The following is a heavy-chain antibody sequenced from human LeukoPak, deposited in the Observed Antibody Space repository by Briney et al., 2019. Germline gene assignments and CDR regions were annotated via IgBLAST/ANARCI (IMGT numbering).Heavy chain of an antibody. Sequence: GGSLRLSCVGSGFTFSSYWMTWVREAPGKGLEWVANIKEDGSEKYSVDSVRGRFTSSRDNAKNLLYLQMSSLRAEDTAVYYCARARIDYWGQGTLVTVSS. CDR3: ARARIDY. V-gene: IGHV3-7*04. CDR2: IKEDGSEK. CDR1: GFTFSSYW. D-gene: IGHD1-14*01. J-gene: IGHJ4*02.